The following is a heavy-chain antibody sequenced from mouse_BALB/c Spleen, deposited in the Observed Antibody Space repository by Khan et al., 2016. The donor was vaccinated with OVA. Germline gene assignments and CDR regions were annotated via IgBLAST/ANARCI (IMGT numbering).Heavy chain of an antibody. J-gene: IGHJ3*01. Sequence: VQLQQSGTELARPGASVKLSCKASGYIFIDYNINWVKQRTGQGLEWIGEISPGSGNTYYNEKFKGKATLTADKSSSTAYMQPSSLTSEDSAVYCCAREWGSWFPYWGQGTLVTVSA. D-gene: IGHD1-3*01. CDR2: ISPGSGNT. V-gene: IGHV1-77*01. CDR3: AREWGSWFPY. CDR1: GYIFIDYN.